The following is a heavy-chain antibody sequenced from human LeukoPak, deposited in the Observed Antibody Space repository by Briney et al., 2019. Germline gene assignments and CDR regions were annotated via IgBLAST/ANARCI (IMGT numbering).Heavy chain of an antibody. CDR2: IYGGGST. CDR1: GFTFSSYA. V-gene: IGHV3-53*01. CDR3: AIRYSNMDV. J-gene: IGHJ6*02. Sequence: GGSLRLSCAASGFTFSSYAMSWVRQAPGKGLEWVSVIYGGGSTYCADSVKGRFTISRDNSKNTLYLQMNSLRAEDTAVYYRAIRYSNMDVWGQGTTVTVSS. D-gene: IGHD6-13*01.